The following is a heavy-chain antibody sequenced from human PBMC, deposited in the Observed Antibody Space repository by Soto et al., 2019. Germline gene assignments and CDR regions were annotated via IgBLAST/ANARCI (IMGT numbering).Heavy chain of an antibody. J-gene: IGHJ6*02. D-gene: IGHD3-9*01. V-gene: IGHV4-31*03. Sequence: SETLSLTCTVSGGSISSGGYYWSWIRQHPGKGLEWIGYIYYSGSTYYNPSLKSRVTISVDTSKNQFSLKLSSVTAADTAVYYCARDFDRYGMDVWGQGTTVTVSS. CDR3: ARDFDRYGMDV. CDR1: GGSISSGGYY. CDR2: IYYSGST.